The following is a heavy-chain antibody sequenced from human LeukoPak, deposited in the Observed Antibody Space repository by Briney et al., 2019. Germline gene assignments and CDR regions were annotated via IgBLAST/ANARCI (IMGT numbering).Heavy chain of an antibody. Sequence: PSGTLSLTCAVSGGSISSSNWWSWVRQPPGKGLEWIGEIYHSGSINYNPSLKSRVTISVDKSKNQFSLKLSSVTAADTAVYYCARGGGYCSSTSCSPSDQNAPDAFDIWGQGTMVTVSS. J-gene: IGHJ3*02. V-gene: IGHV4-4*02. CDR3: ARGGGYCSSTSCSPSDQNAPDAFDI. CDR2: IYHSGSI. D-gene: IGHD2-2*01. CDR1: GGSISSSNW.